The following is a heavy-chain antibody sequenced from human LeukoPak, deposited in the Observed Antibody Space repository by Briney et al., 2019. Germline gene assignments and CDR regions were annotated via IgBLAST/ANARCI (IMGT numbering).Heavy chain of an antibody. CDR1: EFDFSSHA. CDR3: AREDYGDYVALDY. V-gene: IGHV3-23*01. Sequence: GGSLRLSCAASEFDFSSHAMTWVRQAPGKGLEWVSAISISGSKTYYADSVKGRFTISRDNSKNTLYLQMNSLRAEDTAVYYCAREDYGDYVALDYWGQGTLVTVSS. CDR2: ISISGSKT. D-gene: IGHD4-17*01. J-gene: IGHJ4*02.